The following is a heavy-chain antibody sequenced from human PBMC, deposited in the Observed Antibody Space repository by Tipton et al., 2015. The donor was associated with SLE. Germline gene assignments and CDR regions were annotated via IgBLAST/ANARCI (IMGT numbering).Heavy chain of an antibody. Sequence: TLSLTCTISGGSLSSYYWSWLRQPPGRGLEWIGYIFYTGSTNYNPPLKSRATISVDTSKNQFSLRLNSVTAADTAVYYCATGDSLDYWGQGTLVTVSS. J-gene: IGHJ4*02. CDR1: GGSLSSYY. D-gene: IGHD2-15*01. CDR2: IFYTGST. CDR3: ATGDSLDY. V-gene: IGHV4-59*01.